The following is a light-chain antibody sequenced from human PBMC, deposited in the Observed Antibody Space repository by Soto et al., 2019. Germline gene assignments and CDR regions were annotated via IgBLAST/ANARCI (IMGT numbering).Light chain of an antibody. CDR1: SSNIGSNY. CDR2: SHN. V-gene: IGLV1-47*02. CDR3: AAWDDSLSGWE. J-gene: IGLJ3*02. Sequence: QSVLTQPPSASGTPGQRVTISCSGSSSNIGSNYVYWYQQLPGTAPKLLIYSHNYRPSGVPDRFSGSKSGTSASLAISGLRSEDEADYYCAAWDDSLSGWEFGGGTKLTVL.